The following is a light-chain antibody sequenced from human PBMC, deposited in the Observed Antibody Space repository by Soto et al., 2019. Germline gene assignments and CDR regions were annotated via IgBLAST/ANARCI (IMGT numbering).Light chain of an antibody. Sequence: DIQMTQSPSSLSAFVGDRITITCRASQTISNFLNWYQQKPGKPPRLVIYAASTLQGGVPSRFSGSGSGTDFTLTISSLRPEDFAAYYCQQSFNGSRTFGQGTKVEAK. CDR2: AAS. CDR3: QQSFNGSRT. V-gene: IGKV1-39*01. CDR1: QTISNF. J-gene: IGKJ1*01.